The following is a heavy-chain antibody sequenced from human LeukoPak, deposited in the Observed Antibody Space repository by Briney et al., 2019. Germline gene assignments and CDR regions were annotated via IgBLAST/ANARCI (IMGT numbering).Heavy chain of an antibody. CDR3: ASTNTFDF. Sequence: GGSLRLSCVASGFTFSNYWMNWVRQAPGKGLEWVANVKHDGSEKNYVDSVKGRLTISRDNAKNSLYLQLNSLRAEDTAVYYCASTNTFDFWGQGTLVTLSS. CDR1: GFTFSNYW. J-gene: IGHJ4*02. V-gene: IGHV3-7*02. CDR2: VKHDGSEK.